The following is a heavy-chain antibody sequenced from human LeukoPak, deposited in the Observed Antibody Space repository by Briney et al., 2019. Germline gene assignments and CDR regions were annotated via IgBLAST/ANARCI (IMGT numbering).Heavy chain of an antibody. CDR2: ISGSGGST. CDR1: GFTFSSYG. CDR3: ARGTSNPDY. V-gene: IGHV3-23*01. Sequence: GGSLRLSCAGSGFTFSSYGMSWVRQAPGEGLEWVSGISGSGGSTYYADSVKGRFTISRDNSKNTLYLQMNSLRAEDTAVYYCARGTSNPDYWGQGTLVTVSS. J-gene: IGHJ4*02.